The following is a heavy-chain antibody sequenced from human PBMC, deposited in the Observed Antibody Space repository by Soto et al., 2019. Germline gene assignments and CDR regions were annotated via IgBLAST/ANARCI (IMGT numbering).Heavy chain of an antibody. CDR1: GFTFSSYS. Sequence: LRLSCAASGFTFSSYSMNWVRQAPGKGLEWVSSISSSSSYIYYADSVKGRFTISRDNAKNSLYLQMNSLRAEDTAVYYCARSDAEMATILLQDYYYYGMDVWGQGTTVTVSS. CDR3: ARSDAEMATILLQDYYYYGMDV. J-gene: IGHJ6*02. V-gene: IGHV3-21*01. D-gene: IGHD5-12*01. CDR2: ISSSSSYI.